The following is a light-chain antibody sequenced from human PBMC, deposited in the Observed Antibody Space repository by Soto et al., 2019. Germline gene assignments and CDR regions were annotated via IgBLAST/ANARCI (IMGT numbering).Light chain of an antibody. CDR2: GAS. Sequence: EIGLTQSPGTLSLSPGERATLSCRASQSVSSSYLAWYQQKPGQAPRLLIYGASSRDTGIPDRFSGSGSGTDFTLTISRLQPEEFAVYYCQQYGSSPRTFGQGTKVEIK. V-gene: IGKV3-20*01. CDR1: QSVSSSY. J-gene: IGKJ1*01. CDR3: QQYGSSPRT.